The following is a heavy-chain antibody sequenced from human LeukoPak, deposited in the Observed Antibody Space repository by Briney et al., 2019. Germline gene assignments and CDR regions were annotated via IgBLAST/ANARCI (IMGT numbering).Heavy chain of an antibody. Sequence: ASVKVSCKASGYTFTVYGISWVRQAPGQGLEWMGWISAYNGNTNYAQKLQGRVTMTRDTSISTAYMELSRLRSDDTAVYYCARAPVWDEQWLEETQVDFDYWGQGTLVTVSS. CDR3: ARAPVWDEQWLEETQVDFDY. D-gene: IGHD6-19*01. V-gene: IGHV1-18*01. CDR2: ISAYNGNT. J-gene: IGHJ4*02. CDR1: GYTFTVYG.